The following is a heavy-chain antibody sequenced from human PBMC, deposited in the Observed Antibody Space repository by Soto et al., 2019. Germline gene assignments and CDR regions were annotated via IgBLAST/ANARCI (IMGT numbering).Heavy chain of an antibody. CDR3: ARHQSGSGNSNFDF. CDR2: VDPNDSFA. J-gene: IGHJ4*02. CDR1: EYSFRIYW. V-gene: IGHV5-10-1*01. Sequence: GESLKISCQAFEYSFRIYWISWVRQKPGGGLEWMGRVDPNDSFATYSPSFEGHVSISVDKSTNIVYLQWRSLRASDTATYYCARHQSGSGNSNFDFWGQGTPVTVSS. D-gene: IGHD3-10*01.